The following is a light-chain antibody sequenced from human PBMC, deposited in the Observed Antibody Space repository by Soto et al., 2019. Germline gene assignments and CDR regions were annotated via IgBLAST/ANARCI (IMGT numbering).Light chain of an antibody. CDR3: SSFTSSNTPYV. CDR2: DVS. J-gene: IGLJ1*01. CDR1: SSDVGGYDY. V-gene: IGLV2-14*01. Sequence: QSVLTQPASVSGSLGQSITISCTGTSSDVGGYDYVSWYQQHPGKAPKLMIYDVSYRPSGVPNRFSGSKSGNTASLTISGLQAEDEADYYCSSFTSSNTPYVFGTGTQLTVL.